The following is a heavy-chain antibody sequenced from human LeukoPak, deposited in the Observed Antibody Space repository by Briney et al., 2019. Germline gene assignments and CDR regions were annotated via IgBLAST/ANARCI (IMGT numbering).Heavy chain of an antibody. CDR2: ISAYNGNT. Sequence: ASVKVSCKASGYTFTSYGISWVRQAPGQGLEWMGWISAYNGNTNYAQKLQGRVTMTTDTSTSTAYMELRSLRSDDTAVYHCARDEYCSSISCYIDYWGQGTLVTVSS. CDR3: ARDEYCSSISCYIDY. D-gene: IGHD2-2*02. V-gene: IGHV1-18*01. CDR1: GYTFTSYG. J-gene: IGHJ4*02.